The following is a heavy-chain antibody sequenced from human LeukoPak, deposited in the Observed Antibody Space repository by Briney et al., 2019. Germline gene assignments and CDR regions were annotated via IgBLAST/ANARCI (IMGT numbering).Heavy chain of an antibody. CDR1: GGSISSYY. V-gene: IGHV4-4*07. D-gene: IGHD3-10*01. CDR3: AREDGSGGYYNDETYFDY. Sequence: SETLSLTCTVSGGSISSYYWSWIRQPAGKGLEWIGRIYTSGSTNYNPSLKSRVTMSVDTSKNQFSLKLSSVTAADTAVYYCAREDGSGGYYNDETYFDYWGQGTLVTVSS. J-gene: IGHJ4*02. CDR2: IYTSGST.